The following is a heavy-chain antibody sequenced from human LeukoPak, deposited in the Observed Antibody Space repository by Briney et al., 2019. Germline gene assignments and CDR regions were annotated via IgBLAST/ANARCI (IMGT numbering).Heavy chain of an antibody. CDR2: IKSKTDGGTT. J-gene: IGHJ4*02. V-gene: IGHV3-15*01. D-gene: IGHD3-22*01. CDR1: GFTFSNAW. CDR3: TTEAYYYDSSGPKEVDY. Sequence: GGSLRLSCAASGFTFSNAWMSWVRQAPGKGLEWVGRIKSKTDGGTTDYAAPVKGRFTISRDDSKNTLYLQMNSLKTEDTAVYYCTTEAYYYDSSGPKEVDYWGQGTLVTVSS.